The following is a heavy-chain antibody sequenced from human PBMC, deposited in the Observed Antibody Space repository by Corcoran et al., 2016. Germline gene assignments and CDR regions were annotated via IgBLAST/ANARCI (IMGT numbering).Heavy chain of an antibody. CDR3: ARGTRTTSYYYYYGMDV. J-gene: IGHJ6*02. D-gene: IGHD4-17*01. V-gene: IGHV1-69*06. CDR2: IIPIFGTA. CDR1: GGTFSSYA. Sequence: QVQLVQSGAEVKKPGSSVKVSCKASGGTFSSYAISWVRQAPGQGLEWMGGIIPIFGTANYAQKFQGRVTITADKSTSTAYMELSSLRSEDTAVDYCARGTRTTSYYYYYGMDVWGQGTTVTVSS.